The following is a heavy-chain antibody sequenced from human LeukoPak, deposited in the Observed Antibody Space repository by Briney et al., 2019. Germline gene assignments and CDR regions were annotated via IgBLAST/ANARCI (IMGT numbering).Heavy chain of an antibody. D-gene: IGHD2-21*01. Sequence: GASVKVSCKASGYTFTSYGISWVRQAPGQGLEWMGWISAYNGNTNYAQKLPGRVTMTTDTSTSTAYMEMWRLRSDDTAVYYCARPQVGNQLGDWVFDYWGQGTLVTVSS. J-gene: IGHJ4*02. CDR3: ARPQVGNQLGDWVFDY. V-gene: IGHV1-18*01. CDR2: ISAYNGNT. CDR1: GYTFTSYG.